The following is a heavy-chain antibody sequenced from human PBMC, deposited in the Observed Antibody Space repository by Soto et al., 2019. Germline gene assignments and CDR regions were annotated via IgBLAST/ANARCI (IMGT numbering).Heavy chain of an antibody. Sequence: GGSLRLSCAASGFTFSSYGMHWVRQAPGKGLEWVAVISYDESNKYYADSVKGRFTISRDNSKNTLYLQMNSLRAEDTAVYYCAKIPGVLRYFDWLSGFDYWGQGTLVTVSS. J-gene: IGHJ4*02. CDR3: AKIPGVLRYFDWLSGFDY. CDR2: ISYDESNK. V-gene: IGHV3-30*18. D-gene: IGHD3-9*01. CDR1: GFTFSSYG.